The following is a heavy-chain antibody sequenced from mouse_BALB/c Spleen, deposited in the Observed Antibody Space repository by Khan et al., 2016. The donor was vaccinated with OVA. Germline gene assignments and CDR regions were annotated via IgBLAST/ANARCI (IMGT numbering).Heavy chain of an antibody. CDR1: GYSITSGYY. J-gene: IGHJ3*01. V-gene: IGHV3-6*02. D-gene: IGHD1-2*01. CDR2: ISYDGSN. Sequence: VQLKESGPGLVKPSQSLSLTCSVTGYSITSGYYWNWIRQFPGNKLEWMGYISYDGSNNYNPSLKNRISITRDTSENQFFLTLNSVTTEDTATYYCTRDKNYYGHLAYWGQGTLVTVSA. CDR3: TRDKNYYGHLAY.